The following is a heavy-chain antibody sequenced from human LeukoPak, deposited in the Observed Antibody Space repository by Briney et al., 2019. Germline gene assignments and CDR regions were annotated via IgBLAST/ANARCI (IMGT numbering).Heavy chain of an antibody. Sequence: PGGSLRLSCVASGFTFSNYAMNWVRQAPGKGLEWVSAISGSGDGTYYADSVKGRFTIFRDTSKNTLYLQMNSLRAEDTAIYYCAKVRGVGANFFDYWGQGTPVTVSS. D-gene: IGHD1-26*01. CDR3: AKVRGVGANFFDY. CDR2: ISGSGDGT. J-gene: IGHJ4*02. CDR1: GFTFSNYA. V-gene: IGHV3-23*01.